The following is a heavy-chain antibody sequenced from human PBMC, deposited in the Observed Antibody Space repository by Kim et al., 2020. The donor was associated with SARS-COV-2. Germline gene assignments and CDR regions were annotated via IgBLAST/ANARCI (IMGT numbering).Heavy chain of an antibody. CDR2: IYYSGST. Sequence: SETLSLTCTVSGGSISSSSYYWGWIRQPPGKGLEWIGSIYYSGSTYYNPSLKSRVTISVDTSKNQFSLKLSSVTAADTAVYYCARDLGRGAFDIWGQGTMVTVSS. CDR1: GGSISSSSYY. V-gene: IGHV4-39*07. J-gene: IGHJ3*02. D-gene: IGHD3-10*01. CDR3: ARDLGRGAFDI.